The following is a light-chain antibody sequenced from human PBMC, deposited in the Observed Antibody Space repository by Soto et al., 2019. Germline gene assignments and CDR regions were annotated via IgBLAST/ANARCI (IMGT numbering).Light chain of an antibody. Sequence: EIVLTQSPGTLSLSPGERAILSCRASQTVTSGYSAWYQQRPGQAPRLLIFGASNRATDIPDRFSGSGSGTDFTLTISGLEPEDFAVFYCQQYARSPYTFGQGTNLEI. V-gene: IGKV3-20*01. J-gene: IGKJ2*01. CDR1: QTVTSGY. CDR2: GAS. CDR3: QQYARSPYT.